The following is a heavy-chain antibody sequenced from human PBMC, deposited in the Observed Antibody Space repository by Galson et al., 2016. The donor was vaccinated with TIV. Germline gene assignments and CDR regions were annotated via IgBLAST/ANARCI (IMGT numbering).Heavy chain of an antibody. CDR3: ATFSGASGTFDY. CDR1: GYTFTRYY. J-gene: IGHJ4*02. V-gene: IGHV1-46*01. Sequence: SVMVSCKASGYTFTRYYMHWVRQAPGQGLEWMGVIDPGADTTTYAQKFQGRVTMTRDTSTSTVYMGLSSLRSDDTAVYYCATFSGASGTFDYWGQGALVTVSS. D-gene: IGHD2-15*01. CDR2: IDPGADTT.